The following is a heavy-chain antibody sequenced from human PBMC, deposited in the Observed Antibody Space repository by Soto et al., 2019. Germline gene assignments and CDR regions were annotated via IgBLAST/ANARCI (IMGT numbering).Heavy chain of an antibody. CDR1: GYTFTGYY. D-gene: IGHD6-19*01. V-gene: IGHV1-2*02. Sequence: QVQLVQSGAEVKKPGASVKVSCKASGYTFTGYYMHWVRQAPGQGLEWMGWINPNSGGRNYAQKCQGRVTMTRDTSISTAYMELSRLRSDDTAVYYCARVKRQWLVPGDYWGQGTLVTVSS. J-gene: IGHJ4*02. CDR3: ARVKRQWLVPGDY. CDR2: INPNSGGR.